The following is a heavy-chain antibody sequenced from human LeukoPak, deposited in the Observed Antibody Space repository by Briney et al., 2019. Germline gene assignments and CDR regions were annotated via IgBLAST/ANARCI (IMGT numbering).Heavy chain of an antibody. D-gene: IGHD4-11*01. CDR2: IYHSGST. V-gene: IGHV4-38-2*02. Sequence: SETLSLTCTVSNYSISSGYYWGWIRQPPGKGLEWIGSIYHSGSTYYNPSLKSRVTISVDRSKNQFSLKLSSVTAADTAVYYCARARDYSTPFDYWGQGTLVTVSS. CDR1: NYSISSGYY. J-gene: IGHJ4*02. CDR3: ARARDYSTPFDY.